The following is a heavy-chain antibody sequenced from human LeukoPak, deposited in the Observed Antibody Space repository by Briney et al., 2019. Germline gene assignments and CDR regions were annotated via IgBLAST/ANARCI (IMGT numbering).Heavy chain of an antibody. J-gene: IGHJ4*02. CDR3: AREAKVGGALQY. CDR1: WFIFSDYW. D-gene: IGHD1-26*01. V-gene: IGHV3-74*01. CDR2: INTDGGFT. Sequence: GGSLRLSCAASWFIFSDYWMHWVRQAPGKGLVWVSRINTDGGFTRYADSVQGRFIISRDTAKNTLFLQMNSLRAEDTAVYYCAREAKVGGALQYWGQGILVTVSS.